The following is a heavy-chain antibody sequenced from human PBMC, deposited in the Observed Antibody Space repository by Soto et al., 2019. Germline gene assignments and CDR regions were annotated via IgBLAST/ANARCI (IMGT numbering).Heavy chain of an antibody. CDR3: ARALRGVVVAATHHGMDV. CDR1: GGTFSSYA. D-gene: IGHD2-15*01. V-gene: IGHV1-69*01. CDR2: IIPSFGTA. J-gene: IGHJ6*02. Sequence: QVQLVQSGAEVQKPGSSVKVSCKASGGTFSSYAISWVQQAPGQGLEWMGGIIPSFGTANYAQKFQGRVTITADESTSTAYMELSSLRSEDTAVYYCARALRGVVVAATHHGMDVWGQGTTVTVSS.